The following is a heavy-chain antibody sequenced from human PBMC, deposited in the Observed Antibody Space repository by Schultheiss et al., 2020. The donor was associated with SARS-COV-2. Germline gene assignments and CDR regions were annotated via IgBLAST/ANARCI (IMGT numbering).Heavy chain of an antibody. CDR1: GGSFSGYY. CDR3: ASSGSTVAGTQLDY. V-gene: IGHV4-59*10. J-gene: IGHJ4*02. Sequence: SQTLSLTCAVYGGSFSGYYWSWVRQPPGKGLEWIGRIYTSGSTNYNPSLKSRVTMSVDTSKNQFSLRLSSVTAEDTAVYYCASSGSTVAGTQLDYWGQGTLVTVSS. D-gene: IGHD6-19*01. CDR2: IYTSGST.